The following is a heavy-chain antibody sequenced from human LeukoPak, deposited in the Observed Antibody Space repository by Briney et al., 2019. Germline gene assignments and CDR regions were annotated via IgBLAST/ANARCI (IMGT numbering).Heavy chain of an antibody. Sequence: SETLSLTCTVSGGSIGNYYWSWIRQPPGKGLEWIGYIYYTESTHYNPSLKSRVTMLVDTSENQFSLKLRSVTAADTAVYYCARHFRPGQSSAYFEMWGQGTMVTVSS. CDR3: ARHFRPGQSSAYFEM. CDR2: IYYTEST. V-gene: IGHV4-59*08. J-gene: IGHJ3*02. CDR1: GGSIGNYY. D-gene: IGHD6-19*01.